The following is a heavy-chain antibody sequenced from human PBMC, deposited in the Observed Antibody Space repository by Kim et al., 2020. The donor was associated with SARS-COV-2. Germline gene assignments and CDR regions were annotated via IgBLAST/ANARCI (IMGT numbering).Heavy chain of an antibody. Sequence: KGRFTISRDNSKNTLYLQMNNLGAEDTAVYYCAKERRKYCSGGSCHLEYWGQGTLVTVSS. V-gene: IGHV3-33*06. CDR3: AKERRKYCSGGSCHLEY. D-gene: IGHD2-15*01. J-gene: IGHJ4*02.